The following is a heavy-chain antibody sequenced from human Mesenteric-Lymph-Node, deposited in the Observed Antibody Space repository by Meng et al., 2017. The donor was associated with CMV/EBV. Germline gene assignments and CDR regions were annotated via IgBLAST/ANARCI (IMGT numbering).Heavy chain of an antibody. CDR3: AKDYSGGGSPSPEFDC. CDR2: ISVTGYST. D-gene: IGHD2-15*01. Sequence: NVRSEAMSCVRQAPGKRRDLLSAISVTGYSTHYGGSVKGRCTMSRDDCENTMSVQMNRRRAEDTAVYYDAKDYSGGGSPSPEFDCWGQGTLVTVSS. V-gene: IGHV3-23*01. CDR1: NVRSEA. J-gene: IGHJ4*02.